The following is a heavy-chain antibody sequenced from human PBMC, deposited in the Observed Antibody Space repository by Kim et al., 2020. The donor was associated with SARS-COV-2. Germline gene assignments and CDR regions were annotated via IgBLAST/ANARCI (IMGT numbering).Heavy chain of an antibody. CDR3: ARSSSWYSYFDY. Sequence: TNYSQRFQARVTITRDTSASTAYMELSSLRSEDTAVYYCARSSSWYSYFDYWGQGTLVTVSS. V-gene: IGHV1-3*01. J-gene: IGHJ4*02. CDR2: T. D-gene: IGHD6-13*01.